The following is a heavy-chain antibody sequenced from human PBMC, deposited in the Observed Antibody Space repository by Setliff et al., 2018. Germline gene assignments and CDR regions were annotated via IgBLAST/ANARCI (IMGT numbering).Heavy chain of an antibody. J-gene: IGHJ4*02. V-gene: IGHV3-20*04. CDR2: ISWNGAST. D-gene: IGHD2-2*01. CDR3: ARSESCGSTHCSPYDY. CDR1: GFTFDDYV. Sequence: GGSLRLSCAASGFTFDDYVFSWVRQAPGKGLEWVSGISWNGASTGYADSVKGRFTISRDNAKNSVYLQMNGLGAEDTAVYYCARSESCGSTHCSPYDYWGQGTLVTVSS.